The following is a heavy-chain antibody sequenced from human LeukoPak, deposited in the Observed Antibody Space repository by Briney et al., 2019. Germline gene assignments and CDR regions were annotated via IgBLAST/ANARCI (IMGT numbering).Heavy chain of an antibody. D-gene: IGHD5-12*01. CDR1: GVSISSSSYY. CDR2: IYYSGST. V-gene: IGHV4-39*01. Sequence: SETLSLTCTVSGVSISSSSYYWGWLRQPPGKGLQWIVSIYYSGSTYYNRSLKSRLTISVDTSKNQSSLKLNSVTAADTPVYYCARHALEWLRFGGGWFDPWGQGTLVTVS. CDR3: ARHALEWLRFGGGWFDP. J-gene: IGHJ5*02.